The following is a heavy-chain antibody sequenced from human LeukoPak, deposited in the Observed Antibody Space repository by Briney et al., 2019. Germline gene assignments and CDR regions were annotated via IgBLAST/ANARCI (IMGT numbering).Heavy chain of an antibody. CDR2: IYYSGST. J-gene: IGHJ2*01. D-gene: IGHD7-27*01. V-gene: IGHV4-31*11. Sequence: SETLSLTCAVSGGSISSGGYYWSWIRQHPGKGLEWIGYIYYSGSTYYNPSLKSRVTISVDTSKNQFSLKLSSVTAADTAVYYCARNPNWGNWYLDLWGRGTLVTVSS. CDR3: ARNPNWGNWYLDL. CDR1: GGSISSGGYY.